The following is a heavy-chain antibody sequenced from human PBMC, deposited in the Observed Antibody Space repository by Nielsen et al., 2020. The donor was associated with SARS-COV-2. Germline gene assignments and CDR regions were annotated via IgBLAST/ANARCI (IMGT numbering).Heavy chain of an antibody. CDR2: ISWNSGSI. Sequence: LKISCAASGFTFSSYSMNWVRQAPGKGLEWVSGISWNSGSIGYADSVKGRFTISRDNAKNSLYLQMNSLRAEDTALYYCASPASGTTYWGQGTLVTVSS. V-gene: IGHV3-9*01. CDR1: GFTFSSYS. D-gene: IGHD1-26*01. CDR3: ASPASGTTY. J-gene: IGHJ4*02.